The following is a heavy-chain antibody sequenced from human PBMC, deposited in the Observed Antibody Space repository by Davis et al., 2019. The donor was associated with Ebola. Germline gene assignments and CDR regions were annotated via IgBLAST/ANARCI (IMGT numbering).Heavy chain of an antibody. CDR1: GFTFSSYW. D-gene: IGHD3-22*01. J-gene: IGHJ3*02. V-gene: IGHV3-23*01. CDR2: ISGSGGST. Sequence: GGSLRLSCAASGFTFSSYWMSWVRQAPGKGLEWVSAISGSGGSTYYADSVKGRFTISRDNSKNTLYLQMNSLRDEDTAVYYCARDFPAQDSRGYYHNTFDIWGQGTMVTVSS. CDR3: ARDFPAQDSRGYYHNTFDI.